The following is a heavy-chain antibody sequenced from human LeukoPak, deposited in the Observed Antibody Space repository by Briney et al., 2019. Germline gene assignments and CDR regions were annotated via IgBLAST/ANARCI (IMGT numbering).Heavy chain of an antibody. J-gene: IGHJ4*02. CDR1: GFTFSSYG. Sequence: GRSLRLSCAASGFTFSSYGMHWVRQAPGKGLEWVAVISYDGSNKYYADSVKGRFTISRDNSKNTLYLQMNSLRAEDTAVYYCANPGREWELLGIGYWGQGTLVTVSS. D-gene: IGHD1-26*01. CDR3: ANPGREWELLGIGY. V-gene: IGHV3-30*18. CDR2: ISYDGSNK.